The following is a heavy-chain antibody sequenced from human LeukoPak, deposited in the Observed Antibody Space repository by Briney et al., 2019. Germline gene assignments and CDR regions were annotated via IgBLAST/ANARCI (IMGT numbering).Heavy chain of an antibody. CDR1: GFTFSSYS. Sequence: PGGSLRLSCAASGFTFSSYSMNRVRQAPGKGLEWVSYISSSSSTIYYAGSVKGRFTISRDNAKNSLYLQMNSLRAEDTAVYYCARRFAPGSGSHTPTSDYWGQGTLVTVSS. CDR3: ARRFAPGSGSHTPTSDY. V-gene: IGHV3-48*01. J-gene: IGHJ4*02. CDR2: ISSSSSTI. D-gene: IGHD3-10*01.